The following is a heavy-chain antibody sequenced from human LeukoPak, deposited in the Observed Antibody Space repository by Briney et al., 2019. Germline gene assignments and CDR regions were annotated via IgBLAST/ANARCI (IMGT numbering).Heavy chain of an antibody. V-gene: IGHV7-4-1*02. Sequence: ASVKVSCKTSGYSFSHYGISWWRQAPGQGLEWMGWINTNTGNPTYARGFTGRFVFSLDTSVSTAYLQISSLKAEDTAVYYCARGNYAFGGVILYWGQGSLVTVSS. CDR1: GYSFSHYG. CDR3: ARGNYAFGGVILY. J-gene: IGHJ4*02. D-gene: IGHD3-16*02. CDR2: INTNTGNP.